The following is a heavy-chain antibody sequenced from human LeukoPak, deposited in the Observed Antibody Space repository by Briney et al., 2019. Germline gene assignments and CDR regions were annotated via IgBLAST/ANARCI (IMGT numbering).Heavy chain of an antibody. CDR1: GGSISSSCYY. D-gene: IGHD1-7*01. Sequence: SETLSLTCTVSGGSISSSCYYWGWIRPPPGKGLEWSGSSDGSGSTYYNPSLKSRVTISVDTSKTQFSLKLSSVTAADTAVYYCARVERKNGITGTTGYYYYYMDVWGKGTTVTVSS. CDR2: SDGSGST. J-gene: IGHJ6*03. CDR3: ARVERKNGITGTTGYYYYYMDV. V-gene: IGHV4-39*07.